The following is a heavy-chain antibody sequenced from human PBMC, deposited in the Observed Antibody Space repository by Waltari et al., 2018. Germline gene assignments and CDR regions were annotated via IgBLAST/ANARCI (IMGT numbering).Heavy chain of an antibody. Sequence: EVQLVESGGGLVQPGGSLRLSCAASGFTYSMYWMHWVRQAPGRGLVWVVRSNSDGSRTSYADSVKGRFTISKDNAKNTVYLKMNSLRAEDTAIYYCARGARRTTVTTGWWYFDLWGRGTLVTVSS. V-gene: IGHV3-74*01. CDR3: ARGARRTTVTTGWWYFDL. J-gene: IGHJ2*01. CDR2: SNSDGSRT. CDR1: GFTYSMYW. D-gene: IGHD4-17*01.